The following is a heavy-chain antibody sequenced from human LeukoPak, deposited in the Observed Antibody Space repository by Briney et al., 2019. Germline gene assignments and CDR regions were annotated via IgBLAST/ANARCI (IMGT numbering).Heavy chain of an antibody. CDR3: AARGQARPKSWFDP. Sequence: PSETLSLTCTVSGGSISSSSYCWGWIRQPPGKGLEWIGSIYYSGSTYYNPSLKSRVTISVDTSKNQFSLKLSSVTAADTAVYYCAARGQARPKSWFDPWGQGTLVTVSS. CDR1: GGSISSSSYC. D-gene: IGHD6-6*01. V-gene: IGHV4-39*01. J-gene: IGHJ5*02. CDR2: IYYSGST.